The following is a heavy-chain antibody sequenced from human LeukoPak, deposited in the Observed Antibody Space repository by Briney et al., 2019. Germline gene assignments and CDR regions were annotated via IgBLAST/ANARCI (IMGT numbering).Heavy chain of an antibody. J-gene: IGHJ6*03. CDR1: GFTFSSYA. CDR2: ISGSGGST. Sequence: GGSLRLSCAASGFTFSSYAMSWVRQAPGKELEWVSAISGSGGSTYYADSVKGRFTISRDNSKNTLYLQMNSLRAEDTAVYYCATSNWNYGFYYYYMDVWGKGTTVTVSS. CDR3: ATSNWNYGFYYYYMDV. V-gene: IGHV3-23*01. D-gene: IGHD1-7*01.